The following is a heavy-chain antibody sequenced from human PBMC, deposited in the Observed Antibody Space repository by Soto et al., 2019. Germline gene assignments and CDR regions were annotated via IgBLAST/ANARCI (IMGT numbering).Heavy chain of an antibody. CDR2: ISAYNGNT. J-gene: IGHJ4*02. V-gene: IGHV1-18*01. CDR1: GYTFTSYG. CDR3: ARDLSEAYSSSWYDYVADY. Sequence: QVQLVQSGAEVKKPGASVKVSCKASGYTFTSYGISWVRQAPGQGLEWMGWISAYNGNTNYAQKLQGRVTMTTDTATSTAYMELRSLRSDETAVYYCARDLSEAYSSSWYDYVADYLGQGTLVTVSS. D-gene: IGHD6-13*01.